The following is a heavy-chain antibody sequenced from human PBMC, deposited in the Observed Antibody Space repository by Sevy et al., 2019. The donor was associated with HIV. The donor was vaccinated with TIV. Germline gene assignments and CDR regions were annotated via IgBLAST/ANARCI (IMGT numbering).Heavy chain of an antibody. CDR1: GFTFDDYA. J-gene: IGHJ3*02. D-gene: IGHD3-16*02. CDR3: TKDIGDFCASYGFDAFHM. V-gene: IGHV3-9*01. CDR2: ISWDSGRI. Sequence: GGSLRLSCVASGFTFDDYAMHWVRQDPGKGLEWVSGISWDSGRIDYADSVKGRFTISRDNAKNSLYLQMNSLRAEDTALYYCTKDIGDFCASYGFDAFHMWGQGTLVTVSS.